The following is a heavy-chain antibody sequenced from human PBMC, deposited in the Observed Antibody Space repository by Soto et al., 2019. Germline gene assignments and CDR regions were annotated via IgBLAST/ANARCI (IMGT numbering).Heavy chain of an antibody. CDR2: IWYDGSNK. J-gene: IGHJ4*02. CDR1: GFTFSSYG. D-gene: IGHD3-22*01. Sequence: GGSLRLSCAASGFTFSSYGMHWVRQAPGKGLEWVAVIWYDGSNKYYADSVKGRFTISRDNSKNTLYLQMNSLRAEDTAVYYCAREGPPTYDSSGLFDYWGQGTLVTVSS. V-gene: IGHV3-33*01. CDR3: AREGPPTYDSSGLFDY.